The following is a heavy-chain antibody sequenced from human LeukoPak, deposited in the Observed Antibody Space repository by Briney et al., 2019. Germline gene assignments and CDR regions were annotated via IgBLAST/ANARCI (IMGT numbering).Heavy chain of an antibody. J-gene: IGHJ5*01. Sequence: SVKVSCKAFGATFSRYAFSWVRQAPGQGLEWMARIIPIFGTANYAQKFQGRVTITTDESTSTAYMELSSLRSEDTAVYYCARGDGYGYNWFDSWGQGTLVTVSS. CDR1: GATFSRYA. CDR2: IIPIFGTA. CDR3: ARGDGYGYNWFDS. V-gene: IGHV1-69*05. D-gene: IGHD5-24*01.